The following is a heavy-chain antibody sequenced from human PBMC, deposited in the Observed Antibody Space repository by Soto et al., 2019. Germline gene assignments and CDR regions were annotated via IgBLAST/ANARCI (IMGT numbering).Heavy chain of an antibody. J-gene: IGHJ6*02. Sequence: QVQLVQSGAEVKKPGSSVKVSCKASGGTFSSYAISWVRQAPGQGLEWMGGIIPIFGTADNAQKSRGRVTITADESTSTAYMELSSLRSEDTAVYYCASVETQRYYYGMDVWGQGTTVTVSS. V-gene: IGHV1-69*12. CDR1: GGTFSSYA. CDR2: IIPIFGTA. D-gene: IGHD2-15*01. CDR3: ASVETQRYYYGMDV.